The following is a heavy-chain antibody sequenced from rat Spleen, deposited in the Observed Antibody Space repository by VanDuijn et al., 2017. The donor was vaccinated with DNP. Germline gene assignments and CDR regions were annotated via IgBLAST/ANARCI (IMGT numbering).Heavy chain of an antibody. V-gene: IGHV5S10*01. CDR2: IIYDGSRT. Sequence: EVQLVGSGGGLVQPGRSLKLSCVASGFTFSEYNMAWVRQAPKKGLEWVATIIYDGSRTYYRDSVKGRFTISRDNAKNTVDMQLSSLRSEDTAMYYCVRERGYSRYFDYWGQGVMVTVSS. J-gene: IGHJ2*01. D-gene: IGHD1-11*01. CDR1: GFTFSEYN. CDR3: VRERGYSRYFDY.